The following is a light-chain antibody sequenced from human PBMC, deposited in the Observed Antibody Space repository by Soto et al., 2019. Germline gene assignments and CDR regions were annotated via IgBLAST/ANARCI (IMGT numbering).Light chain of an antibody. CDR1: QGVSRK. CDR3: QQYYSYLIT. J-gene: IGKJ5*01. V-gene: IGKV3-15*01. CDR2: GAS. Sequence: DIVMTQSPATLSVAPGERVTFSCSASQGVSRKLAWYQQRPGQAPRLLISGASTRATGIPARFSGSGSGTDFTLTISCLQSEDFATYYCQQYYSYLITFGQGTRLETK.